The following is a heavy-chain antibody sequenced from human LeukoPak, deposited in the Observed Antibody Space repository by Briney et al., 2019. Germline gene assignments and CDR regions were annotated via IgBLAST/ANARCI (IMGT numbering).Heavy chain of an antibody. CDR1: GFTFSSYA. J-gene: IGHJ4*02. CDR2: ISGSGGST. V-gene: IGHV3-23*01. Sequence: GGSLRLSCAASGFTFSSYAMSWVRQAPGKGLEWVSAISGSGGSTYYADSVKGRFTISRDNSKNTLYLQMNSLGAEDTAVYYCAKGSYSGSYYVHYFDYWGQGTLVIVSS. D-gene: IGHD1-26*01. CDR3: AKGSYSGSYYVHYFDY.